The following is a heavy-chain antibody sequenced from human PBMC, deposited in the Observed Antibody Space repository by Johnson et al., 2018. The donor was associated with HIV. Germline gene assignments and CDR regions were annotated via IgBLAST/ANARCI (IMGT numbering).Heavy chain of an antibody. CDR3: ANPTGSDAFDI. Sequence: VQLVESGGGLVQPGGSLRRSCAASGFTFSNAWMSWVRQAPGKGLAWVGRIKSKTDGGTTDYAAPVKGRFTISRDDSKNTLYLQMNSLRAEDTAVYYCANPTGSDAFDIWGQGTMVTVSS. CDR1: GFTFSNAW. J-gene: IGHJ3*02. CDR2: IKSKTDGGTT. V-gene: IGHV3-15*01. D-gene: IGHD1-1*01.